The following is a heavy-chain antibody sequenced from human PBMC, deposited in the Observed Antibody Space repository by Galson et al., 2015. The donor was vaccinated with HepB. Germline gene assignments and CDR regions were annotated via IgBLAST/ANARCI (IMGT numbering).Heavy chain of an antibody. CDR3: ARVSNYGNWFDP. Sequence: SLRLSCAASGFSFRSHWMSWIRQAPGKGLEWIANINQDGGEKYYVDSVKGRFTISRDNAKNSLYLQMNSLRAEDTAVYYCARVSNYGNWFDPWGQGTLVTVSS. J-gene: IGHJ5*02. V-gene: IGHV3-7*01. CDR2: INQDGGEK. CDR1: GFSFRSHW. D-gene: IGHD4-11*01.